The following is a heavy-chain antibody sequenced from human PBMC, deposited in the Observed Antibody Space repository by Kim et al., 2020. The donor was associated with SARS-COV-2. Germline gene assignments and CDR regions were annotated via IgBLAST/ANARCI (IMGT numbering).Heavy chain of an antibody. CDR3: ANCQLDYDILTGYESMDV. V-gene: IGHV3-30*18. Sequence: GGSLRLSCAASGFTFSSYGMHWVRQAPGKGLEWVAVISYDGSNKYYADSVKGRFTISRDNSKNTLYLQMNSLRAEDTAVYYCANCQLDYDILTGYESMDVWGQGTTVTVSS. CDR1: GFTFSSYG. J-gene: IGHJ6*02. D-gene: IGHD3-9*01. CDR2: ISYDGSNK.